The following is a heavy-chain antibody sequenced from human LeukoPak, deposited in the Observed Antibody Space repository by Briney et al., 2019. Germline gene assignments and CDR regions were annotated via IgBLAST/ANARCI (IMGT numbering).Heavy chain of an antibody. CDR1: GFTFSSYW. D-gene: IGHD3-3*01. J-gene: IGHJ5*02. V-gene: IGHV3-7*01. CDR3: ATENAYYDFWSGYYRNLNWFDP. Sequence: PGGSLRLSCAASGFTFSSYWMSWVRQAPGKGLEWVANIKQDGSEKYYVDSVKGRFTISRDNAKNSLYLQMNSLRAEDTAVYYCATENAYYDFWSGYYRNLNWFDPWGQGTLVTVSS. CDR2: IKQDGSEK.